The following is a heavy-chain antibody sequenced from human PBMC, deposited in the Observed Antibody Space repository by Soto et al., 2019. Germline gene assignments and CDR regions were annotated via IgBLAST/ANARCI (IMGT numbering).Heavy chain of an antibody. J-gene: IGHJ5*01. Sequence: ASVKVSCKASGYTFTSYYMHWVRQAPGQGLEWMGIINPSGGSTSYAQKFQGRVTMTRDTSTSTVYMELSSLRSEDTAVYYCASAYCSSTSCSINWSEHWGQGTLVTVSS. CDR2: INPSGGST. V-gene: IGHV1-46*01. CDR3: ASAYCSSTSCSINWSEH. D-gene: IGHD2-2*01. CDR1: GYTFTSYY.